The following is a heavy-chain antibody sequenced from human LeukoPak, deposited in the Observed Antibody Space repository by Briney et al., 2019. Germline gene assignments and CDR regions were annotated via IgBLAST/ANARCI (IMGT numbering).Heavy chain of an antibody. CDR3: AREWYSYGSVIDAFDI. Sequence: SETLSLTCTVSGYSISSGYYWGWIRQPPGKGLEWIGSIYHGGSTYYNPSLKSRVTISVDTSKNQFSLKLSSVTAADTAVYYCAREWYSYGSVIDAFDIWGQGTMVTVSS. D-gene: IGHD5-18*01. CDR1: GYSISSGYY. CDR2: IYHGGST. V-gene: IGHV4-38-2*02. J-gene: IGHJ3*02.